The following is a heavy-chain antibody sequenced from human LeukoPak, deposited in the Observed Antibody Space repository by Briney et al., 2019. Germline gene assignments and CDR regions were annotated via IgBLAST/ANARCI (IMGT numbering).Heavy chain of an antibody. J-gene: IGHJ4*02. CDR1: GFTFSSYS. D-gene: IGHD6-6*01. CDR2: ISSRSSYI. V-gene: IGHV3-21*01. Sequence: PGGSLRLSCAASGFTFSSYSMNWVRQAPGKGLEWVSSISSRSSYIYYADSVKGRFTISRDNSKNTLYLQMNSLRAEDTAVYYCARPAARPGYWGQGTLVTVSS. CDR3: ARPAARPGY.